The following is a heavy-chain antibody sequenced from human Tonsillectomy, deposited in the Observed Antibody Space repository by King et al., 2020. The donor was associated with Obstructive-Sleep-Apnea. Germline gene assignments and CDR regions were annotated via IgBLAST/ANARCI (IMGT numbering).Heavy chain of an antibody. CDR1: GFTFSSHG. Sequence: VQLVESGGGVVQPGRALRLSCAASGFTFSSHGMHWVRQAPGKGLEWVAGVWYDGSNKYLGDPVKGRFTISRDNSKNTLYLQMNSLRAEDTAVYYCARDKVRGEDIWGQGTMVTVSS. CDR2: VWYDGSNK. CDR3: ARDKVRGEDI. J-gene: IGHJ3*02. V-gene: IGHV3-33*01. D-gene: IGHD3-10*01.